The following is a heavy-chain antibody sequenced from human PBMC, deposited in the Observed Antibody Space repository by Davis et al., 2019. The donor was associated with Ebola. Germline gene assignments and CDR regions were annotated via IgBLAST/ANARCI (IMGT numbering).Heavy chain of an antibody. D-gene: IGHD3-3*01. CDR1: GFTFSTYA. Sequence: PGGSLRLSCAASGFTFSTYAMSWVRQAPGKGLEWVSTISGSGGSGSGGRTSYADPVKGRFTISRDNSKNTLYLQMNSLRAEDMAVYYCAKVGEYYDFWSGYSPFDYWGQGTLVTVSS. CDR3: AKVGEYYDFWSGYSPFDY. V-gene: IGHV3-23*01. CDR2: ISGSGGSGSGGRT. J-gene: IGHJ4*02.